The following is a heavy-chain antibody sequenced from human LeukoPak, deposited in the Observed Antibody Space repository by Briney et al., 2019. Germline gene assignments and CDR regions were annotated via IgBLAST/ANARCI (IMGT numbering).Heavy chain of an antibody. CDR1: GGSFSGYY. J-gene: IGHJ4*02. Sequence: SETLSLTCAVYGGSFSGYYCGWIRQPPGKGLEWVGEINHSGTTKPNPSIKSRVTISVDTSKNQSSLKLSSVTAADTAVYYCARQRGPDYWGQGTLVTVSS. CDR2: INHSGTT. CDR3: ARQRGPDY. V-gene: IGHV4-34*01.